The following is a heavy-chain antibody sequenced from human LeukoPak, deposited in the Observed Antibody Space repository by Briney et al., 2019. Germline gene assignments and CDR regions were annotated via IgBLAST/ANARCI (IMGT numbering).Heavy chain of an antibody. CDR3: ARSYTLMAFFDY. J-gene: IGHJ4*02. D-gene: IGHD5-18*01. V-gene: IGHV5-51*01. CDR2: IHPGDSDT. CDR1: GYSFTTFW. Sequence: GESLQISGQGSGYSFTTFWIGGVGQVPGKGLEGMGIIHPGDSDTTYSPSCEGQITISVDKCISTAGRQWSSLKPSDTAIYYCARSYTLMAFFDYWGQGTLVTVSS.